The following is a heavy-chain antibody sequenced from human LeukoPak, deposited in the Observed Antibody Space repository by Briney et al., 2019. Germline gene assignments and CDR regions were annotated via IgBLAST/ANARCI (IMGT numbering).Heavy chain of an antibody. J-gene: IGHJ1*01. CDR1: GGSFSGYY. D-gene: IGHD3-22*01. V-gene: IGHV4-34*01. Sequence: PSETLSLTCAVYGGSFSGYYWSWIRQPPGKGLEWIGEINHSGSTNYNPSLKSRVTISVDTSKNQFSLKLSSVTAADTAVYYCARAYSPTHYYDSSGYYYTRGYFQHWGQGTLVTVSS. CDR2: INHSGST. CDR3: ARAYSPTHYYDSSGYYYTRGYFQH.